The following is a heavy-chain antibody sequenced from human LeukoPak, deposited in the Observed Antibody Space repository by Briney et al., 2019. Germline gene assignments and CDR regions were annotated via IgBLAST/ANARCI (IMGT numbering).Heavy chain of an antibody. V-gene: IGHV4-39*07. CDR3: ARDGGGSYTHPFDY. CDR2: IYYRGNA. Sequence: SETLSLTCTVSGGSISSSNYYWAWIRQPPGQGLEWIGSIYYRGNAYYNPSLKSRVTISVDTSKNQFSLKLSSVTAADTAVYYCARDGGGSYTHPFDYWGQGTLVTVSS. J-gene: IGHJ4*02. D-gene: IGHD1-26*01. CDR1: GGSISSSNYY.